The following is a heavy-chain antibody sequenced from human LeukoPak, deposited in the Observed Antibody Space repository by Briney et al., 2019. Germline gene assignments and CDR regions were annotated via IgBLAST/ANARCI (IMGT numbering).Heavy chain of an antibody. J-gene: IGHJ4*02. CDR1: GYSFSNYW. CDR3: ARSSCSSISCYRDY. Sequence: GESLKISCKGSGYSFSNYWIGWARQMPGKGLEWMGIIYPGDYDTRYSPSFQGQVTISADKSISTAYLQWSSLKASDTAMYYCARSSCSSISCYRDYWGQGTLVTVSS. CDR2: IYPGDYDT. D-gene: IGHD2-2*01. V-gene: IGHV5-51*01.